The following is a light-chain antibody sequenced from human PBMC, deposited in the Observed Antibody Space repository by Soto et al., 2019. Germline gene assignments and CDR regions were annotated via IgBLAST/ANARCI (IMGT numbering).Light chain of an antibody. V-gene: IGKV1-39*01. CDR2: AAS. CDR3: QQSYTTPT. Sequence: DIQMTRSPSSLSASVGNMFTITCRASQSISSYLNWYQQKPGKAPKLLIYAASSLQSGVPSRLSGSASGTDFTLTISSLPPEDSATYYCQQSYTTPTFGQGTKVDIK. J-gene: IGKJ1*01. CDR1: QSISSY.